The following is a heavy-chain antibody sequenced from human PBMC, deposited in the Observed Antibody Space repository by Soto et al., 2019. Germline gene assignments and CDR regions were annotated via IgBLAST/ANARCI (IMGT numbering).Heavy chain of an antibody. V-gene: IGHV1-69*13. CDR2: IIPIFGTA. D-gene: IGHD2-15*01. J-gene: IGHJ5*02. CDR1: GGTFSSYA. Sequence: SVKVSRKASGGTFSSYAISWVRQAPGQGLEWMGGIIPIFGTANYAQKFQGGVTITADESTSTAYMELSSLRSEDTAVYYCARDTYTTPWFDAWGQGTLVTVSS. CDR3: ARDTYTTPWFDA.